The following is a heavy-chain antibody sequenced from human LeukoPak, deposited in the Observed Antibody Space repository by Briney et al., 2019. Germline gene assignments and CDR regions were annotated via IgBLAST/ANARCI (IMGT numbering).Heavy chain of an antibody. CDR2: IYYSGST. CDR1: GCSISSYY. J-gene: IGHJ6*03. V-gene: IGHV4-59*01. CDR3: ARQQRNYYYYMDV. Sequence: IPSETLSLTCTVSGCSISSYYWSWIRQPPGKGLEWIGYIYYSGSTNYNPSLKSRVTISVDTSKNQFSLKLSSVTAADTAVYYCARQQRNYYYYMDVWGKGTTVTISS. D-gene: IGHD6-13*01.